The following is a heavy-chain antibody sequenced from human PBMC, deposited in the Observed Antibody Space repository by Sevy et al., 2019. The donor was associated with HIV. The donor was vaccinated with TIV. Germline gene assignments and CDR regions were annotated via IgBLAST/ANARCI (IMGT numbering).Heavy chain of an antibody. CDR1: GFTFSSYG. D-gene: IGHD5-12*01. J-gene: IGHJ3*02. CDR2: ISYDESNK. CDR3: AKDGRKRWLQLGAFDI. V-gene: IGHV3-30*18. Sequence: GGSLRLSCAASGFTFSSYGMHWVRQAPGKGLEWVAVISYDESNKYYADSVKGRFTISRDNSKNTLYLQMNSLRAEDTAVYYCAKDGRKRWLQLGAFDIWGQGTMVTVSS.